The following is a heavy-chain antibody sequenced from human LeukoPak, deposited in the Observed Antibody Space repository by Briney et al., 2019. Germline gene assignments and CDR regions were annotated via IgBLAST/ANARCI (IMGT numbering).Heavy chain of an antibody. CDR1: GYTFTSFG. J-gene: IGHJ6*02. D-gene: IGHD4-17*01. CDR2: ISAYNGNT. V-gene: IGHV1-18*01. CDR3: ARSDYGANGGYYYYGMDV. Sequence: ASVKVSCKTSGYTFTSFGISWVRQAPGQGLEWMGWISAYNGNTNYAQKLQGRVTMTTDTSASTAYMEVRSLRSDHTAVYYCARSDYGANGGYYYYGMDVWGQGTTVTVSS.